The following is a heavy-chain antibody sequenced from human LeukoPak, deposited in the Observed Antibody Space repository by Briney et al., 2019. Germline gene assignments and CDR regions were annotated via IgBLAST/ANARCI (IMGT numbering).Heavy chain of an antibody. CDR3: GRGNKSFDP. V-gene: IGHV1-2*02. Sequence: ASVKVSCEASGYTFTAYYVHWVRQAPGQGLEWMGWINPNTGGTNYAQKFQGRVTMTKDTSINAAYMELNKLTSDDTAVYYCGRGNKSFDPWGQRTLVTVPS. J-gene: IGHJ5*02. CDR1: GYTFTAYY. CDR2: INPNTGGT.